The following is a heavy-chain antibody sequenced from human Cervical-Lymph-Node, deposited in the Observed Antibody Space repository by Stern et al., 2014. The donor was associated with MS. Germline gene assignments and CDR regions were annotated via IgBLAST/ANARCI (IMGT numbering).Heavy chain of an antibody. CDR1: GFTFSSYA. CDR2: ISSNGGST. V-gene: IGHV3-64D*06. J-gene: IGHJ4*02. Sequence: VQLVESGGGLVQPGGSLRLSCSASGFTFSSYAMHWVRQAPGKGLEYDSAISSNGGSTYYADSVKGRFTISRDNSKNTLYLQMSSLRAEDTAVYYCVKARIVGATAPRDYWGQGTLVTVSS. D-gene: IGHD1-26*01. CDR3: VKARIVGATAPRDY.